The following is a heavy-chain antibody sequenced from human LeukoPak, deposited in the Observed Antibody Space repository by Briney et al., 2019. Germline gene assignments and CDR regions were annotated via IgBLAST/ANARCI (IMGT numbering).Heavy chain of an antibody. CDR2: IYYSGST. Sequence: SETLSLTCTVSGGSIRSTSYYWGWIRQPPGKGLEWIGSIYYSGSTYYNPSLKSRVTISVDTSKNQFSLKLSSVTAAVTVVYYCGRLFYDFWSGHYYYYMDVWGKGTTVTVSS. CDR3: GRLFYDFWSGHYYYYMDV. D-gene: IGHD3-3*01. CDR1: GGSIRSTSYY. V-gene: IGHV4-39*01. J-gene: IGHJ6*03.